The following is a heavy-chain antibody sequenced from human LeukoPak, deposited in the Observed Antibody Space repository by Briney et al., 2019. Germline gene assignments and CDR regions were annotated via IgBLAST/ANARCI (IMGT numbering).Heavy chain of an antibody. J-gene: IGHJ4*02. CDR2: TWYSGNDE. D-gene: IGHD3-22*01. V-gene: IGHV3-33*03. CDR1: GFSFYKYA. CDR3: AKDMSDSSGYIDY. Sequence: PGTSLRLSCATAGFSFYKYAMHWVRQAPGKGLEWVAITWYSGNDEYYADSVKGRCTISRDNSRNTLYLQMNSLRPEDTAVYYCAKDMSDSSGYIDYWGQGTLVTVSS.